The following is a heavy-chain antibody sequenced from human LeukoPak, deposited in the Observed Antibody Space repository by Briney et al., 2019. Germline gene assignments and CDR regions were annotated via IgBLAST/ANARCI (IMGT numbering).Heavy chain of an antibody. V-gene: IGHV4-4*07. CDR2: IYTSGST. CDR1: GGSISSYY. CDR3: ARDFWGIFGVVRNEWFDP. D-gene: IGHD3-3*01. J-gene: IGHJ5*02. Sequence: SETLSLTCTVSGGSISSYYWSWIRQPAGKGLEWIGRIYTSGSTNYNPSLKSRVTISVDTSKNQFSLKLSSVTAADTAVYYCARDFWGIFGVVRNEWFDPWGQGTLVTVSS.